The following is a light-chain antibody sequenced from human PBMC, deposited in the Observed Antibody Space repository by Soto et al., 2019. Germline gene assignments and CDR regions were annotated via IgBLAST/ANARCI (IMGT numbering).Light chain of an antibody. J-gene: IGLJ3*02. Sequence: QSALTQPASVSGSPGQSISISCTGSRSDVGSYNFVSWYQLFPGKAPKLIIYEADKRPSGVSSRFSGSKSGFTASLTISGLQAEDEADYFCSSNAGDSALMFGGGTKLTVL. CDR1: RSDVGSYNF. V-gene: IGLV2-23*01. CDR2: EAD. CDR3: SSNAGDSALM.